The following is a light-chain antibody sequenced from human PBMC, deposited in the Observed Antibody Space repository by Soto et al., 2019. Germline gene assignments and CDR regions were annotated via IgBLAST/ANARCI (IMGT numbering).Light chain of an antibody. CDR2: GAS. J-gene: IGKJ5*01. Sequence: EIVMTQSPATLSVSPGERATLSCRASQSVSSNLAWYQQKPGQAPRLLMYGASTRATGIPARFSGSGSGTEFILTISSVESEDFAIYYCQQHNDWPTFGQGTRLEIK. V-gene: IGKV3-15*01. CDR1: QSVSSN. CDR3: QQHNDWPT.